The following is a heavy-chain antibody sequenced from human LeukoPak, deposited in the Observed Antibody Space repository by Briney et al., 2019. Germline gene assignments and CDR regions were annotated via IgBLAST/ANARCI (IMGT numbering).Heavy chain of an antibody. V-gene: IGHV1-2*02. CDR1: GYTFTGYY. Sequence: ASVKVSCKASGYTFTGYYMHWVRQAPGQALEWVGWINPNSGGTNYAQKFQGRVTMTRDTSISTAYMELSRLRSDDTAVYCCAVLRYFDWLLSPAFTGSYWGQGTLVTVSS. CDR3: AVLRYFDWLLSPAFTGSY. D-gene: IGHD3-9*01. J-gene: IGHJ4*02. CDR2: INPNSGGT.